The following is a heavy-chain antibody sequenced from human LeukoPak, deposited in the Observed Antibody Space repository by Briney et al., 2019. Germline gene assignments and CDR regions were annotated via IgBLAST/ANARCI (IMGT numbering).Heavy chain of an antibody. CDR3: ARARSSGWYFDFDY. D-gene: IGHD6-19*01. Sequence: PSETLSLTCAVSGGSISSGGYSWSWIRQPPGKGLEWIGYIYHSGSTYYIPSLKSRVTISVDRSKNQFSLKLSSVTAADTAVYYCARARSSGWYFDFDYWGQGTLVTVSS. J-gene: IGHJ4*02. V-gene: IGHV4-30-2*01. CDR2: IYHSGST. CDR1: GGSISSGGYS.